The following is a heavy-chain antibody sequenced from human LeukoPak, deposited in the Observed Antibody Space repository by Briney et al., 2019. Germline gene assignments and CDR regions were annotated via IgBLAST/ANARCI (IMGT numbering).Heavy chain of an antibody. CDR1: GFTFSSYE. V-gene: IGHV3-48*03. D-gene: IGHD2-15*01. J-gene: IGHJ3*01. CDR2: ISSSGSTI. Sequence: GGSLTLSCAASGFTFSSYEMNWVRQAPGKGLEWVSYISSSGSTIYYADSVKGRFTISRDNAKNSLYLQMNSLRAEDTAVYYCARDCGGGSCYGPYDAFDVWGQGIIVPVSS. CDR3: ARDCGGGSCYGPYDAFDV.